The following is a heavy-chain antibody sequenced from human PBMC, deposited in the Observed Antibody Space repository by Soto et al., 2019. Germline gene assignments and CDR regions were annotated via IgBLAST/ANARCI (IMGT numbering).Heavy chain of an antibody. CDR3: ARDRSTYGGGGTGEVKENWFDP. CDR2: AYYSGAT. V-gene: IGHV4-59*01. Sequence: PSETLSLTCSASGGSISRYYWSWIRQPPGKGLERSGYAYYSGATGYNPSLKSRVTMAVDTSKNQVSLKLSSVTAADTAVYYCARDRSTYGGGGTGEVKENWFDPWGQGALVTVS. J-gene: IGHJ5*02. CDR1: GGSISRYY. D-gene: IGHD2-8*01.